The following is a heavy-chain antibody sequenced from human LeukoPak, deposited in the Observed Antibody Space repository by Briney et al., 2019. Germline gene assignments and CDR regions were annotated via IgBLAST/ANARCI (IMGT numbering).Heavy chain of an antibody. V-gene: IGHV1-24*01. D-gene: IGHD2-8*01. Sequence: ASVKVSCKVSGYTLTELSMHWVRQAPGKGLEWMEGFDPEDGEAIYAQKFQGRVTMTEDTSTDTAYMELSSLRSEDTAVYYCATDGLRFGYCTNGVCFDYWGQGTLVTVSS. J-gene: IGHJ4*02. CDR2: FDPEDGEA. CDR1: GYTLTELS. CDR3: ATDGLRFGYCTNGVCFDY.